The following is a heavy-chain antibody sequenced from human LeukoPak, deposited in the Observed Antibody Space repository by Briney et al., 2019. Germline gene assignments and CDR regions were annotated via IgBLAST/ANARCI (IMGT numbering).Heavy chain of an antibody. Sequence: SETLSLTCTVPGGSISSYYWSWIRQPPGKGLEWIGYIYYSGSTNYNPSLKSRVTISVDTSKNQFSLKLSSVTAADTAVYYCARFGEGNWFDPWGQGTLVTVSS. D-gene: IGHD3-10*01. J-gene: IGHJ5*02. CDR1: GGSISSYY. CDR3: ARFGEGNWFDP. V-gene: IGHV4-59*08. CDR2: IYYSGST.